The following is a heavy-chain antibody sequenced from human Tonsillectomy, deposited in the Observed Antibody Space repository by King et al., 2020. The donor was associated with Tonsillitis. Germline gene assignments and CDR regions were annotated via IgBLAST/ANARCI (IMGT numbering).Heavy chain of an antibody. V-gene: IGHV1-18*04. Sequence: QLVQSGAEVKKPGASVKVSCKASGYTFTSYGISWVRQAPGQGLEWMGWISXYNGNTNYAQKLQGRVTMTTDTSTSTAYMELRSLRSDDTAVYYCARGDIVVVPAAWRGFDYWGQGTLVTVSS. CDR1: GYTFTSYG. D-gene: IGHD2-2*01. CDR3: ARGDIVVVPAAWRGFDY. CDR2: ISXYNGNT. J-gene: IGHJ4*02.